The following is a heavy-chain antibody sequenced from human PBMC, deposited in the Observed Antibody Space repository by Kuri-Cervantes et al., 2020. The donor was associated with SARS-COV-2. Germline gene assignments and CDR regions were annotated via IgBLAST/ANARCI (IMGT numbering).Heavy chain of an antibody. D-gene: IGHD6-13*01. CDR2: INPNSGGT. J-gene: IGHJ3*02. CDR1: GYTFTGYY. V-gene: IGHV1-2*02. CDR3: ARGVGSSWYVDDAFDI. Sequence: ASVKVSCKASGYTFTGYYMHWVRQAPGQGLEWMGWINPNSGGTNYAQKFQGRVTITTDESTSTAYMELSSLRSEDTAVYYCARGVGSSWYVDDAFDIWGQGTMVTVSS.